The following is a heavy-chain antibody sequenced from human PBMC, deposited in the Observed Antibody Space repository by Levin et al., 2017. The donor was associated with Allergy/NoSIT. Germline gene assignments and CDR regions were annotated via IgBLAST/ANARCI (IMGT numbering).Heavy chain of an antibody. CDR3: ARTYYYGSGSYYLFDY. V-gene: IGHV1-69*13. D-gene: IGHD3-10*01. Sequence: AASVKVSCKASGGTFSSYAISWVRQAPGQGLEWMGGIIPIFGTANYAQKFQGRVTITADESTSTAYMELSSLRSEDTAVYYCARTYYYGSGSYYLFDYWGQGTLVTVSS. CDR2: IIPIFGTA. J-gene: IGHJ4*02. CDR1: GGTFSSYA.